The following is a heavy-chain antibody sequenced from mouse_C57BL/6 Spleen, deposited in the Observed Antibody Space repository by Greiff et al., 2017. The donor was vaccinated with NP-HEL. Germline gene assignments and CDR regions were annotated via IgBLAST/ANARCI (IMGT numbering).Heavy chain of an antibody. CDR1: GYSFTDYN. V-gene: IGHV1-39*01. CDR2: INPNYGTT. CDR3: AREGDYGYDGGYYYAMDY. J-gene: IGHJ4*01. Sequence: VQLQQSGPELVKPGASVKISCKASGYSFTDYNMNWVKQSTGKSLEWIGVINPNYGTTSYNQKFKGKATLTVDQSSSTAYMQLNSLTSEDSAVYYCAREGDYGYDGGYYYAMDYWGQGTSVTVSS. D-gene: IGHD2-2*01.